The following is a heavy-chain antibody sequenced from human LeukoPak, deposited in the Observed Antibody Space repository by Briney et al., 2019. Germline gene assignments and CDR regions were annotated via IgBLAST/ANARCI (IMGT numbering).Heavy chain of an antibody. D-gene: IGHD3-16*01. Sequence: PVASVKVSCKASGYRFSDYTMNWVRQAPGQGLEWMGWSNTNTGTPSYAQGFTGRFVFSLDTSVTTAYLLITNLKTEDTAVYYCAREPVHGADAFDLWGQGTMVTVSS. J-gene: IGHJ3*01. CDR2: SNTNTGTP. CDR3: AREPVHGADAFDL. CDR1: GYRFSDYT. V-gene: IGHV7-4-1*02.